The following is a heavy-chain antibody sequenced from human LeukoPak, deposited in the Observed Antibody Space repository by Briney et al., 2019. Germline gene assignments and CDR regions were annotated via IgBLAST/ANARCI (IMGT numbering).Heavy chain of an antibody. CDR2: ISVYTGYT. V-gene: IGHV1-18*01. J-gene: IGHJ4*02. D-gene: IGHD3-9*01. CDR3: ARDGGYFDWPRPRPGKHYFDY. Sequence: ASVKVSCKASGYTFSNYGVTWVRQAPGQGLEWMGWISVYTGYTNYAQNFQGRVTMTTDTSTNTAYMEPRSLTSDDTAVYFCARDGGYFDWPRPRPGKHYFDYWGQGTLVTVTS. CDR1: GYTFSNYG.